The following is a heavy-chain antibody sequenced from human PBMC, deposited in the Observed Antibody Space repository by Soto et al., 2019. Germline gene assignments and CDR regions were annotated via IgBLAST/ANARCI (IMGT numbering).Heavy chain of an antibody. D-gene: IGHD3-3*01. CDR1: GGSISSGDYY. CDR3: ARGLRLYYDFWSGYFDY. Sequence: PSETLSLTCTVSGGSISSGDYYWSWIRQPPGKGLEWIGYIYNSGSTYYNPSLKSRVTISVDTSKKQFSLKLSSVTAADTAVYYCARGLRLYYDFWSGYFDYWGQGTRVTVSS. CDR2: IYNSGST. J-gene: IGHJ4*02. V-gene: IGHV4-30-4*01.